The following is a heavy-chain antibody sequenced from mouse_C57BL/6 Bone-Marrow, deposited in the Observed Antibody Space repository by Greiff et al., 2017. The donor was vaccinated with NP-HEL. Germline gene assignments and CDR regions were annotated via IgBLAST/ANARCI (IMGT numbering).Heavy chain of an antibody. J-gene: IGHJ2*01. CDR3: ARERGFYYYGSSYYFDY. CDR1: GYTFTSYW. CDR2: IYPGSGST. D-gene: IGHD1-1*01. Sequence: QVQLKQPGAELVKPGASVKMSCKASGYTFTSYWITWVKQRPGQGLEWIGDIYPGSGSTNYNEKFKSKATLTVDTSSSTAYMQLSSLTSEDSAVYYCARERGFYYYGSSYYFDYWGQGTTLTVSS. V-gene: IGHV1-55*01.